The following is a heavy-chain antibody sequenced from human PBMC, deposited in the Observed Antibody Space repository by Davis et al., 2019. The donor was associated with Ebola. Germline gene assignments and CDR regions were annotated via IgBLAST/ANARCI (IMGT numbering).Heavy chain of an antibody. V-gene: IGHV3-66*01. CDR2: IYSGGST. CDR3: AREDGGATFP. CDR1: GFTVSSNY. J-gene: IGHJ4*02. D-gene: IGHD1-26*01. Sequence: GESLKISCAAPGFTVSSNYMSWVRQAPGKGLEWVSVIYSGGSTYYAESVKGRFTISRDNSKNTLYLQMNSLRAEDTAVYYCAREDGGATFPWGQGTLVTVSS.